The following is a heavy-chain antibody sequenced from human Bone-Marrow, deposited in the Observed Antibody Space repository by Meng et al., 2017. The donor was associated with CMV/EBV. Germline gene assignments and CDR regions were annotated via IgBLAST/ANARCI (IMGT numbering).Heavy chain of an antibody. D-gene: IGHD2-15*01. CDR1: GYTFTGYY. V-gene: IGHV1-2*02. Sequence: ASVKVSCKASGYTFTGYYMHWVRQAPGQGLEWMGWINPNSGGTNYAQKVQGRVTMTRDTSISTAYMQLNSLRAEDTAVYYCAKRIADYWGQGTLVTVSS. CDR2: INPNSGGT. CDR3: AKRIADY. J-gene: IGHJ4*02.